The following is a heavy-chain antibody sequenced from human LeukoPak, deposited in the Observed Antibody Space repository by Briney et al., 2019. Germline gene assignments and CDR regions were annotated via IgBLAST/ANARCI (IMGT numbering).Heavy chain of an antibody. V-gene: IGHV3-23*01. Sequence: PGGSLRLSCAASGFTFSSYAMSWVRQAPGKGLEWVSAISGSGGSTYYADSVKGRFTISRDNSKNTLYLQMNSLRAEDTAVYYCAKAGYYYDSSGRYYYYYYMDVWGKGTTVTISS. CDR3: AKAGYYYDSSGRYYYYYYMDV. CDR2: ISGSGGST. D-gene: IGHD3-22*01. CDR1: GFTFSSYA. J-gene: IGHJ6*03.